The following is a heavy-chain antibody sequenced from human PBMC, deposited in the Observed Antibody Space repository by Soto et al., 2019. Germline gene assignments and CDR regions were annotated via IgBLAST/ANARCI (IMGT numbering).Heavy chain of an antibody. D-gene: IGHD3-22*01. CDR3: ARVGYYQNSSGSRYFDY. V-gene: IGHV1-18*01. CDR2: ISAYNGKT. Sequence: QVQLVQSGVEVKKPGASVKVSCKASGYTFTSYSISWVRQAPGQGLEWMGWISAYNGKTNYAQRVQGRGTMTTDTSTSTAYMEVRSLRSDDTAVYYCARVGYYQNSSGSRYFDYWGQGTLVTVSS. CDR1: GYTFTSYS. J-gene: IGHJ4*02.